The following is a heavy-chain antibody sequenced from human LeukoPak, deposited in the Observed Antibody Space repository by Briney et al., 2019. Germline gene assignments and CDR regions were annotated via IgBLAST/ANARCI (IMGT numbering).Heavy chain of an antibody. Sequence: PGGSLRLSCAASGFTFSSHGMNWVRQAPGKGLEWVSGSSSIGGRTYYADSVKGRFTVTRDNSRNTLHLQMNSLRVEDTGVYYCAKDRRTAMVLYGAFDIWGQGTMVTVSS. CDR1: GFTFSSHG. D-gene: IGHD5-18*01. V-gene: IGHV3-23*01. CDR3: AKDRRTAMVLYGAFDI. CDR2: SSSIGGRT. J-gene: IGHJ3*02.